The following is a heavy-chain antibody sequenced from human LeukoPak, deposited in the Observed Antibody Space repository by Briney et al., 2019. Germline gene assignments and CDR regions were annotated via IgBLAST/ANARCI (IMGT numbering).Heavy chain of an antibody. CDR2: IWYDGSNK. J-gene: IGHJ4*02. CDR1: GFTFSSYG. V-gene: IGHV3-33*01. Sequence: PGRSLRLSCAASGFTFSSYGMHWVRQAPGKGPEWVAVIWYDGSNKYYADSVKGRFTISRDNSKNTLYLQMNSLRAEDTAVCYCAREGAPYSSSWYVDYWGQGTLVTVSS. CDR3: AREGAPYSSSWYVDY. D-gene: IGHD6-13*01.